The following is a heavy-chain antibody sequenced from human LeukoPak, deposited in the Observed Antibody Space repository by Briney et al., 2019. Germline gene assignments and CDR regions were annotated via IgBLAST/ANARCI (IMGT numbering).Heavy chain of an antibody. Sequence: ASVKVSYKASGYTFTGYYMHWVRQAPGQGLEWMGWISPNSGGTNYAQKFQGRVTMTRDTSISTAYMELSRLRSDDTAVYYCARDSTDPASMYYYYYYMDVWVKGTTVTISS. J-gene: IGHJ6*03. D-gene: IGHD2-21*01. CDR3: ARDSTDPASMYYYYYYMDV. CDR1: GYTFTGYY. CDR2: ISPNSGGT. V-gene: IGHV1-2*02.